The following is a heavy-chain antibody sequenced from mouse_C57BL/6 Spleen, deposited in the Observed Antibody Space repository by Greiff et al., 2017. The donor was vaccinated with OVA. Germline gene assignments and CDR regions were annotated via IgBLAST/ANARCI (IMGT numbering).Heavy chain of an antibody. CDR1: GYTFTDYE. CDR2: IDPETGGT. Sequence: VKLMESGAELVRPGASVTLSCKASGYTFTDYEMHWVKQTPVHGLEWIGAIDPETGGTAYNQKFKGKAILTADKSSSTAYMELRSLTSEDSAVYYCTRGSSFAWFAYWGQGTLVTVSA. V-gene: IGHV1-15*01. CDR3: TRGSSFAWFAY. D-gene: IGHD1-1*01. J-gene: IGHJ3*01.